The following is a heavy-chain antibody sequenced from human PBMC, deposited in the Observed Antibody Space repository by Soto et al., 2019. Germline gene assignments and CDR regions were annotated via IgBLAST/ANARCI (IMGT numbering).Heavy chain of an antibody. CDR1: GYTFTSYG. Sequence: ASVKVSCKASGYTFTSYGISWVRQAPGQGLEWMGWISAYNGNTNYAQKLQGRVTMTTDTSTSTAYMELRSLRSDDTAVYYCARSYDFWSGSYYYYYYMDVWGKGTTVTVSS. CDR3: ARSYDFWSGSYYYYYYMDV. CDR2: ISAYNGNT. V-gene: IGHV1-18*01. D-gene: IGHD3-3*01. J-gene: IGHJ6*03.